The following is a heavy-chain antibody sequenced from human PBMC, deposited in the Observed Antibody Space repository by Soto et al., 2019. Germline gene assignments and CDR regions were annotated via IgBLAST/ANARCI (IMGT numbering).Heavy chain of an antibody. Sequence: ASVKVSCKASGYTFTDYYMHWVRQAPGQGLEWMGWINPNSGGTNYAQKFQGRVTMTRDTSISTAYMELSRLRSDDTAVYYCARKLELRGSYYYFYGVDVWGRGTTVTVSS. CDR3: ARKLELRGSYYYFYGVDV. CDR1: GYTFTDYY. CDR2: INPNSGGT. J-gene: IGHJ6*02. V-gene: IGHV1-2*02. D-gene: IGHD1-7*01.